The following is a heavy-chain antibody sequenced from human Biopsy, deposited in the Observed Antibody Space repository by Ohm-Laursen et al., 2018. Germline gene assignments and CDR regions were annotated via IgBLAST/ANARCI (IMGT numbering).Heavy chain of an antibody. D-gene: IGHD6-19*01. CDR2: ISYSGNT. J-gene: IGHJ4*02. V-gene: IGHV4-59*08. CDR3: ATTTMDNSGWYGNYFDS. CDR1: SGSISSYY. Sequence: SDTLSLTCTVSSGSISSYYWSWIRQPPGKGLEWIGYISYSGNTNYNPSLKSRVTMSVDTSKNQFSLKVYSVTAADTAIYYCATTTMDNSGWYGNYFDSWGQGALVTVSS.